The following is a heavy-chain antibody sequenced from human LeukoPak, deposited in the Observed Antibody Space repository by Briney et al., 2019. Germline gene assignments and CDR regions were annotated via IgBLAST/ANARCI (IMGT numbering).Heavy chain of an antibody. D-gene: IGHD2-15*01. J-gene: IGHJ4*02. CDR1: GYTFTTYS. Sequence: ASVKVSCKASGYTFTTYSINWVRQAPGQGLEWMGIINPSGGSTTYAQKFQGRVTMTRDTSTSTVHMELSSLRSEDTAVYYCSILGYCSGGSCYHDYWGQGTLVTVSS. V-gene: IGHV1-46*01. CDR3: SILGYCSGGSCYHDY. CDR2: INPSGGST.